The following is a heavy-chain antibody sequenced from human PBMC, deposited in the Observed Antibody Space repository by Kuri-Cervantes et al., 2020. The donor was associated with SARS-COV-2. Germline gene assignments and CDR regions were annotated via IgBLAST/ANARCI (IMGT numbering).Heavy chain of an antibody. V-gene: IGHV3-21*01. CDR1: GFTFSSYS. J-gene: IGHJ4*02. CDR3: ARAVVVTAMPFGY. D-gene: IGHD2-21*02. Sequence: GGSLRLSCAASGFTFSSYSMNWVRQAPGKGLEWVSSISSSSYIYYADSVKSRFTISRDNAKNSLYLQMNSLRAEDTAVYYCARAVVVTAMPFGYWGQGTLVTVSS. CDR2: ISSSSYI.